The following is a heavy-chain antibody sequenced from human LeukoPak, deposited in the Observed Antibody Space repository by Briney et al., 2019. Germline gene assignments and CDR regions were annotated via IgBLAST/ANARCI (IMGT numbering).Heavy chain of an antibody. CDR1: GXTFSTYN. CDR2: ISSSGSTK. J-gene: IGHJ4*02. V-gene: IGHV3-48*02. Sequence: PGGSLRLPCAASGXTFSTYNVNWVRQAPGKGLEWVSYISSSGSTKYYADSVKGRFTISRDNVKNSLFLQMNSLSDEDTAVYYCARDFLTGYFDYWGQGTLVTVSS. CDR3: ARDFLTGYFDY. D-gene: IGHD3-9*01.